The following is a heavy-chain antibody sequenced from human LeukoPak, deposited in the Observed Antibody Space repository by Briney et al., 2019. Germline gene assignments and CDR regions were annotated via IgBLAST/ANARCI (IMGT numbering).Heavy chain of an antibody. CDR1: GGTFSSYA. D-gene: IGHD6-19*01. J-gene: IGHJ3*02. Sequence: ASVKVSCKASGGTFSSYAISWVQQAPGQGLEWMGGIIPIFGTANYAQKFQGRVTITADKSTSTAYMELSSLRSEDTAVYYCARDPQYSSGTDAFDIWGQGTMVTVSS. V-gene: IGHV1-69*06. CDR2: IIPIFGTA. CDR3: ARDPQYSSGTDAFDI.